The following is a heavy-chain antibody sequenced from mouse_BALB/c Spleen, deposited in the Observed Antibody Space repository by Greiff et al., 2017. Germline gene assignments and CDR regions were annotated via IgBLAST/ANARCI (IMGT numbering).Heavy chain of an antibody. CDR1: GFNIKDYY. CDR2: IDPENGDT. Sequence: EVQLQQSGAELVRSGASVKLSCTASGFNIKDYYMHWVKQRPEQGLEWIGWIDPENGDTEYAPKFQGKATMTADTSSNTAYLQLSSLTSEDTAVYYCNAYGYDFAYWGQGTLVTVSA. D-gene: IGHD2-2*01. J-gene: IGHJ3*01. V-gene: IGHV14-4*02. CDR3: NAYGYDFAY.